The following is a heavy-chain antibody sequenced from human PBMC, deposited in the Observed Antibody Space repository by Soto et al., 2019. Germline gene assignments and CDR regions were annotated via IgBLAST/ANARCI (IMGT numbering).Heavy chain of an antibody. CDR1: GFTFSSYG. CDR2: IWYDGSNK. CDR3: ARERYSDYYYYGMDV. Sequence: QVPLVESGGGVVQPGRSLRLSCAASGFTFSSYGMHWVRQAPGKGLEWVAVIWYDGSNKYYADSVKGRFTISRDNSKNTLYLQMNSLRAEDTAVYYCARERYSDYYYYGMDVWGQGTTVTVSS. V-gene: IGHV3-33*01. D-gene: IGHD1-20*01. J-gene: IGHJ6*02.